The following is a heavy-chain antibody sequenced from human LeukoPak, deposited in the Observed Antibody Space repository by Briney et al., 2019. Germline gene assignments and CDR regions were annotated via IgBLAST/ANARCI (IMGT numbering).Heavy chain of an antibody. J-gene: IGHJ4*02. V-gene: IGHV4-59*08. CDR2: IYYRGST. CDR1: GGSISSYY. Sequence: SETLSLTCTVSGGSISSYYWSWIRQPPGKGLEWIGYIYYRGSTNYNPSLKSRVTISVDTSKNQFSLKLSSVTAADTAVYYCARQFPYCSSTSCHIWDYWGQGTLVTVSS. CDR3: ARQFPYCSSTSCHIWDY. D-gene: IGHD2-2*02.